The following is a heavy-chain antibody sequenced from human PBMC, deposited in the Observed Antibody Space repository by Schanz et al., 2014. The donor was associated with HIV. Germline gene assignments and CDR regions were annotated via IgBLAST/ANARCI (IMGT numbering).Heavy chain of an antibody. D-gene: IGHD3-9*01. J-gene: IGHJ6*02. V-gene: IGHV1-18*04. Sequence: VQLLQSGAEVKKPGASVKVSCKASGYSFTGYYIHWVRQAPGQGLEWMGWISAYNGNTNYAQKLQGRVTMTTDTSTSTAYMDLRSLRSDDTAVYFCARSNYDILRARAYYYYYGLDVWGQGTTVTVSS. CDR1: GYSFTGYY. CDR2: ISAYNGNT. CDR3: ARSNYDILRARAYYYYYGLDV.